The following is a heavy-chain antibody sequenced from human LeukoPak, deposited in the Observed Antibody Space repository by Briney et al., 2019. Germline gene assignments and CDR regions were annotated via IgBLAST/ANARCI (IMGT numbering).Heavy chain of an antibody. CDR1: GFTFSDYE. J-gene: IGHJ4*02. CDR3: AKGRTEGGTLALDY. Sequence: PGRSLRLSCVASGFTFSDYEMNWVRQSPGKGLEWVSGISGSGGNTYYTDSVRGRLSISRDNSKNTLYLQVNSLRAEDTAVYYCAKGRTEGGTLALDYWGQGTLVTVSS. V-gene: IGHV3-23*01. CDR2: ISGSGGNT. D-gene: IGHD6-19*01.